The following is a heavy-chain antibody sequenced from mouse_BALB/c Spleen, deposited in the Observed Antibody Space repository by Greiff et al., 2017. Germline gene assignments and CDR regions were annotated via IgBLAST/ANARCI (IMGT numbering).Heavy chain of an antibody. J-gene: IGHJ4*01. CDR1: GFSLTSYG. Sequence: VKLQESGPSLVQPSQSLSITCTVSGFSLTSYGVHWVRQSPGKGLEWLGVIWRGGSTDYNAAFMSRLSITKDNSKSQVFFKMNSLQADDTAIYYCAKIGSSLMDYWGQGTSVTVSS. CDR2: IWRGGST. CDR3: AKIGSSLMDY. D-gene: IGHD1-1*01. V-gene: IGHV2-5-1*01.